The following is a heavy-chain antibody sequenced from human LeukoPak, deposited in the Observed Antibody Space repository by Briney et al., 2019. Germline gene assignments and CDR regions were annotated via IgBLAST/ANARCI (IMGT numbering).Heavy chain of an antibody. Sequence: GGSLRLSCAASGFTFRSYAMNWVRQAPGKGLQWVSGISGSGGSTYYADSVKGRFTISRDNSKNTLYLQMGSLRAEDMAVYYCARAPGYCSGGSCYPYFDYWGQGTLVTVSS. CDR1: GFTFRSYA. J-gene: IGHJ4*02. CDR2: ISGSGGST. V-gene: IGHV3-23*01. CDR3: ARAPGYCSGGSCYPYFDY. D-gene: IGHD2-15*01.